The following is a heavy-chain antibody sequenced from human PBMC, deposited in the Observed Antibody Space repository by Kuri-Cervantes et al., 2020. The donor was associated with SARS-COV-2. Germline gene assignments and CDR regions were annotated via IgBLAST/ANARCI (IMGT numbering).Heavy chain of an antibody. V-gene: IGHV3-9*01. CDR2: ISWNSGSI. CDR3: AKVYSSPL. CDR1: GFTFDDYA. D-gene: IGHD6-19*01. Sequence: LKISCAASGFTFDDYAMHWVRQAPGKGLEWVSGISWNSGSIGYADSVKGRFTISRDNSKNTLYLQMNSLRAEDTAVYYCAKVYSSPLWGHGTLVTVSS. J-gene: IGHJ4*01.